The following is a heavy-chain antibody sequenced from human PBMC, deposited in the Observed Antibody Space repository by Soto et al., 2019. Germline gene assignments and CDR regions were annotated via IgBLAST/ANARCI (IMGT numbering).Heavy chain of an antibody. J-gene: IGHJ4*02. Sequence: EVQLVQSGAEVKKPGESLRISCKGSGYSFTSYWISWVRQMPGKGLEWMGRIDPSDSYTNYSPSFQGHVTISADKSISTAYLQWSSLKASDTAMYYCASLPHGYGSGSYYGFDYWGQGTLVTVSS. CDR3: ASLPHGYGSGSYYGFDY. D-gene: IGHD3-10*01. CDR1: GYSFTSYW. CDR2: IDPSDSYT. V-gene: IGHV5-10-1*01.